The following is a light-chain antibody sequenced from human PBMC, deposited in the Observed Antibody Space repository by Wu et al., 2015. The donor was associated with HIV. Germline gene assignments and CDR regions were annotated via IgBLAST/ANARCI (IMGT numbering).Light chain of an antibody. J-gene: IGKJ1*01. CDR1: QSISTN. V-gene: IGKV3-11*01. CDR3: QQRSNWPWT. CDR2: DAS. Sequence: EIVMTQSPVILSVSPGERATLACRASQSISTNLAWYQQKPGQAPRLLIYDASNRATGIPARFSGSGSGTDFTLTISSLEPEDFALYYCQQRSNWPWTFGQGTKVEFK.